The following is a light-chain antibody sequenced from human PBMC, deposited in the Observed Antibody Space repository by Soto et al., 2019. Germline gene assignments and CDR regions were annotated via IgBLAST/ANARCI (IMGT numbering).Light chain of an antibody. CDR1: QSLSSNY. Sequence: EIVLTQSPGTLSLSPGERATLSCRASQSLSSNYLAWYQQKPGQAPRLLIYGASSRASGIPDRFSGSGSGTKFTFHIRNLEAEGFAVYYCQHYGRSAIFTLGPGTTVDIK. V-gene: IGKV3-20*01. J-gene: IGKJ3*01. CDR3: QHYGRSAIFT. CDR2: GAS.